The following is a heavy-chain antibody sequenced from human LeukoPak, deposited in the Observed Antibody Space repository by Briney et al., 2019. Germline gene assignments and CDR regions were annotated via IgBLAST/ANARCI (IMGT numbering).Heavy chain of an antibody. CDR2: IIPIFGTA. CDR1: GGTFSSYA. D-gene: IGHD3-10*01. CDR3: ARDDSPYYYGSGSSWEFDP. J-gene: IGHJ5*02. Sequence: VASVKVSCKASGGTFSSYAISWVRQAPGQGLEWMGGIIPIFGTANYAQKFQGRVTITADESTSTAYMELSSLRSEDTAVYYCARDDSPYYYGSGSSWEFDPWGQGTLVTVSS. V-gene: IGHV1-69*13.